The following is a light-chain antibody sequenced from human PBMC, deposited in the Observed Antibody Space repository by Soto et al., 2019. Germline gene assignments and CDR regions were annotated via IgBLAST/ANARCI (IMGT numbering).Light chain of an antibody. CDR1: SGYSNYK. CDR3: GADHGSGSRWV. V-gene: IGLV9-49*01. J-gene: IGLJ3*02. CDR2: VGTGGIVG. Sequence: QSVLTQPPSASASLGASVTLTCTLSSGYSNYKVDWYQQRPGKGPRFVMRVGTGGIVGSKGDGIPDRFSVLGSGLNRYLTIKNIQEEDESDYHCGADHGSGSRWVFGGGTQLTVL.